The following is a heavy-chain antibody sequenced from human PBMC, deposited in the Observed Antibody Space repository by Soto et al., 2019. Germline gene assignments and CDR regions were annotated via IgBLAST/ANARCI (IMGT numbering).Heavy chain of an antibody. CDR3: ARGGDFWSGYSYYYGMDV. CDR2: IYYSGST. Sequence: SETLSLTCTVSGDSVSSGSYYWSWIREPPGKGLEWIAYIYYSGSTNSTPSLKSRVTISVDTSKNQFSLKLSSVTAADTAVYYCARGGDFWSGYSYYYGMDVWGQGSTVTVSS. CDR1: GDSVSSGSYY. J-gene: IGHJ6*02. V-gene: IGHV4-61*01. D-gene: IGHD3-3*01.